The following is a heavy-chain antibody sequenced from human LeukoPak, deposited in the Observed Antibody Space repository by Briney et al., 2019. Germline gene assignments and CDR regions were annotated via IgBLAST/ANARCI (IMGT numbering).Heavy chain of an antibody. CDR1: GFTFSSYG. V-gene: IGHV3-30*02. Sequence: PGGSLRLSCAASGFTFSSYGMHWVRQAPGKGLEWVAFIRYDGSNKYYADSVKGRFTISRDNSKNTLYLQMNSLRAEDTAVYYCAKGGYYVFWSGSSNGFAPWGRGTRVTVSS. CDR3: AKGGYYVFWSGSSNGFAP. D-gene: IGHD3-3*01. CDR2: IRYDGSNK. J-gene: IGHJ5*02.